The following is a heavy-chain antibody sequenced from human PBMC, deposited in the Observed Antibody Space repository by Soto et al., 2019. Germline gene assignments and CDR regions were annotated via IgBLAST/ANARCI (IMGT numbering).Heavy chain of an antibody. D-gene: IGHD1-26*01. Sequence: QVQLVQSGPEVKKPGASVKVSCEASGYTFTTSGISWVRQAPGQGLEWMGWISTYNGDTNSAEKFQGSVTMTADTYTGTAYMELMSLKPNDTAVYYCARQGSLPYYYYGLDVWGQGTTVTV. CDR1: GYTFTTSG. V-gene: IGHV1-18*01. J-gene: IGHJ6*02. CDR2: ISTYNGDT. CDR3: ARQGSLPYYYYGLDV.